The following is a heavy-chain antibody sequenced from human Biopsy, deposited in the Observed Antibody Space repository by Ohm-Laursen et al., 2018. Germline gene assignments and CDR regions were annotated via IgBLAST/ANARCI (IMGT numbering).Heavy chain of an antibody. CDR2: IVPLFETT. V-gene: IGHV1-69*06. CDR1: GYNFDIYP. CDR3: AKAGQTSGEYVVPRHFDS. Sequence: EASVKVSCKSSGYNFDIYPLFWVRQAPGQGFEWMGGIVPLFETTDSAQKFQGRVTITADRSTTTAYIELSGLTSEDTAIYYCAKAGQTSGEYVVPRHFDSWGQGTRVTVSS. D-gene: IGHD2-15*01. J-gene: IGHJ4*02.